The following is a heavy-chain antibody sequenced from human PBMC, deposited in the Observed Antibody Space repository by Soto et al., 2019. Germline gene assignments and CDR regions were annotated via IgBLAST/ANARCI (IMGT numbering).Heavy chain of an antibody. CDR3: AKDREVRGVFDY. J-gene: IGHJ4*02. Sequence: GGSLRLSCAASGFTFSSYAMSWVRQAPGKGLEWVSAISGSGGSTDYADSVKGRFTISRDNSKNTLYLQMNSLRAEDTAVYYCAKDREVRGVFDYWGQGTLVTVSS. CDR2: ISGSGGST. CDR1: GFTFSSYA. V-gene: IGHV3-23*01. D-gene: IGHD3-10*01.